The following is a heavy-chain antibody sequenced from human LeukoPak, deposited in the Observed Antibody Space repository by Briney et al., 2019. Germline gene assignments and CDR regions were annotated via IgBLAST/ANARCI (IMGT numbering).Heavy chain of an antibody. CDR1: GGSISSSSYY. V-gene: IGHV4-39*01. CDR3: ARRGYSSGWDAFDI. Sequence: PSETLSLTCTVSGGSISSSSYYWGWIRQPPGKGLEWIGSIYYSGSTYYNPSLKSRVTISVDTSKNQFSLKLSSVTAADTAVYYCARRGYSSGWDAFDIWGQGTMVTVSS. J-gene: IGHJ3*02. CDR2: IYYSGST. D-gene: IGHD6-19*01.